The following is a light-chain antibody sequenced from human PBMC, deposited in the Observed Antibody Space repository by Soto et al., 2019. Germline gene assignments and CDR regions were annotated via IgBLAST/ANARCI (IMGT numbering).Light chain of an antibody. J-gene: IGLJ1*01. CDR1: SSDVGGHNS. CDR2: DVS. CDR3: SSFTTSVNYV. V-gene: IGLV2-14*01. Sequence: QSALTQPASVSGSPGQSITISCTGTSSDVGGHNSVSWYRQDPGKAPKLMIYDVSNRPSGVSDRFSGSKSGNTASLTISGLQIEDEADYYCSSFTTSVNYVLGNGTKVTVL.